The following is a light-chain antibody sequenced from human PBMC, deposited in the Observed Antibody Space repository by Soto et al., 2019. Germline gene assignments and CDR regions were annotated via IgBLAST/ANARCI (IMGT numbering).Light chain of an antibody. J-gene: IGKJ2*01. V-gene: IGKV3-15*01. CDR3: HQYNNWPPMYT. Sequence: EIVMTQSPATLSVSPGERATLSCRARQSVSSNLAWYQQKPGQAPRLLIYGASTRATGMPARFSGSGSGTEVTLTISSLQSEDFADYYCHQYNNWPPMYTFGQGTKLEIK. CDR2: GAS. CDR1: QSVSSN.